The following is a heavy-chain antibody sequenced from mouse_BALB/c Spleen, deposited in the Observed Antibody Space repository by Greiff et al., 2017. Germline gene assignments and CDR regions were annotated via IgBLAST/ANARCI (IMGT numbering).Heavy chain of an antibody. Sequence: VQLQESGPGLVAPSQSLSITCTVSGFSLTSYGVHWVRQPPGKGLEWLGVIWAGGSTNYNSALMSRLSISKDNSKSQVFLKMNSLQTDDTARYYCAREATCGSRLAYWGQGTLVTVSA. J-gene: IGHJ3*01. V-gene: IGHV2-9*02. CDR1: GFSLTSYG. D-gene: IGHD1-1*01. CDR2: IWAGGST. CDR3: AREATCGSRLAY.